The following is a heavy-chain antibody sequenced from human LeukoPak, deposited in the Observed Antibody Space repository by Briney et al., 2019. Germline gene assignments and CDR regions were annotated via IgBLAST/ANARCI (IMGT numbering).Heavy chain of an antibody. V-gene: IGHV3-23*01. CDR1: GFTFSGSA. CDR2: ISGSGDIT. Sequence: GGSLRLSCAASGFTFSGSAMSWVRQAPGKGLEWVSDISGSGDITYYADSVKGRFTISRDNAKNSLYLQMNSLRAEDTAVYYCARDWTTVTTFDYWGQGTLVTVSS. J-gene: IGHJ4*02. D-gene: IGHD4-17*01. CDR3: ARDWTTVTTFDY.